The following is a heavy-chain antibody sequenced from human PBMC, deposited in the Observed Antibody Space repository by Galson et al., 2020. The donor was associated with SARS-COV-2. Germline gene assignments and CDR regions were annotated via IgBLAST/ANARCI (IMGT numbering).Heavy chain of an antibody. CDR2: ISHSGGT. V-gene: IGHV4-30-2*01. CDR1: GTSISSGSYS. CDR3: ASLHYGECAPEAFGV. J-gene: IGHJ3*01. D-gene: IGHD4-17*01. Sequence: SETLSLTCAVSGTSISSGSYSWNWIRQPPGKGLEWIGYISHSGGTYYNPSLKSRVTISGDRSKNQFSLRLSSVTAADTAVYYCASLHYGECAPEAFGVWGPGTRVTVAS.